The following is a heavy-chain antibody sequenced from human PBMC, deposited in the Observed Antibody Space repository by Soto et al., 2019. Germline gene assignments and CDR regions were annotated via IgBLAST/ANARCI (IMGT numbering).Heavy chain of an antibody. CDR3: ARAAVYHILVDYYYSMHV. Sequence: GGSLRLSCAASGFTVSTKYMSWVRQAPGKGLEWVSVIYSGGSTHYADSVKGRLTLSRDNSKNTLYLQMNSLRAEDTAVYYCARAAVYHILVDYYYSMHVWGKGATVTVS. D-gene: IGHD2-2*01. CDR2: IYSGGST. CDR1: GFTVSTKY. J-gene: IGHJ6*03. V-gene: IGHV3-66*01.